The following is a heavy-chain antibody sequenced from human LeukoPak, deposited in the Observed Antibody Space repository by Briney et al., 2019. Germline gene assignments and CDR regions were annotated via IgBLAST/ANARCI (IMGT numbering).Heavy chain of an antibody. J-gene: IGHJ4*02. CDR3: AVTGW. CDR2: ISSSSSKT. CDR1: GLTVSPYD. V-gene: IGHV3-48*02. Sequence: PGGSLRLSCAASGLTVSPYDMNWIRQVPGKGLEWVSYISSSSSKTYYTDSVRGRFTISRDNAKKTLYLQMNSLRDEDTAVYYCAVTGWGGQGTLVIVSS. D-gene: IGHD2-21*02.